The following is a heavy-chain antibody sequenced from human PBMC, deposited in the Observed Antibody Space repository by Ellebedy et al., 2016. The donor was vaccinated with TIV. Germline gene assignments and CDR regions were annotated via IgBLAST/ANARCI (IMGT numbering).Heavy chain of an antibody. J-gene: IGHJ4*02. D-gene: IGHD4-23*01. CDR2: ISGPGNSQ. CDR1: GFTFSSYA. CDR3: AKAEVFWYGGNDY. V-gene: IGHV3-23*01. Sequence: GESLKISCAASGFTFSSYAMNWVRQAPGKGLEWVSGISGPGNSQYYADSVKGRFTISRDNSENKLYLQMNSLRAEDTAVYYCAKAEVFWYGGNDYWGQGTLVSVSS.